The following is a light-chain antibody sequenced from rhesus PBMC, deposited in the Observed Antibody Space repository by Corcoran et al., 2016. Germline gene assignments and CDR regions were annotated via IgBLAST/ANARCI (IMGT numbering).Light chain of an antibody. CDR1: QGISSW. CDR3: QQGYNTPWT. J-gene: IGKJ1*01. Sequence: DIQMTQSPSSLSASVGDKVTITCRASQGISSWLAWYQQKPGKPPKLLIYAASSLQSGVPSRFSGSGSETDYTLTISSLQPEDFATYYCQQGYNTPWTFGQGTKVEIK. V-gene: IGKV1-18*01. CDR2: AAS.